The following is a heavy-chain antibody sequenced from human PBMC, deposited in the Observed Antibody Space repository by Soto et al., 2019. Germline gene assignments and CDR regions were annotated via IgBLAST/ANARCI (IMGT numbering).Heavy chain of an antibody. CDR1: GFTFDDYN. J-gene: IGHJ5*01. CDR2: ISRDGTNT. D-gene: IGHD3-22*01. CDR3: LKETDYYDISSYYPLGS. V-gene: IGHV3-43*01. Sequence: GGSLRLSCAASGFTFDDYNMHWVRQAPGKGLEWVSLISRDGTNTNYAESVKGRFTISRDNSNTSLYLQMNSLRTEDTALYYCLKETDYYDISSYYPLGSWGHGALVTVYS.